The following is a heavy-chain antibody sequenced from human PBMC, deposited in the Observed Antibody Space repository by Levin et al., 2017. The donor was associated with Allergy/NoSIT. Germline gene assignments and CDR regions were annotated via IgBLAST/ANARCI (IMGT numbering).Heavy chain of an antibody. V-gene: IGHV3-49*03. CDR1: GFTFGDYA. Sequence: GESLKISCTASGFTFGDYAMSWFRQAPGKGLEWVGFIRSKAYGGTTEYAASVKGRFTISRDDSKSIAYLQMNSLKTEDTAVYYCTRARRIAAAGFPFDYWGQGTLVTVSS. CDR3: TRARRIAAAGFPFDY. CDR2: IRSKAYGGTT. D-gene: IGHD6-13*01. J-gene: IGHJ4*02.